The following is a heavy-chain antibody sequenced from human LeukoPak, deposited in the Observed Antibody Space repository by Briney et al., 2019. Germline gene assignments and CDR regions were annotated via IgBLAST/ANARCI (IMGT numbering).Heavy chain of an antibody. CDR1: GGSISSSNW. J-gene: IGHJ4*02. CDR3: ARGYYDSSGYYYYFGY. Sequence: SETLSLTCAVSGGSISSSNWWSWVRQPPGKGLEWIGEIYHSGSTNYNPSLKSRVTISVDTSKNQFSLKLSSVTAADTAVYYCARGYYDSSGYYYYFGYWGQGTLVTVSS. V-gene: IGHV4-4*02. CDR2: IYHSGST. D-gene: IGHD3-22*01.